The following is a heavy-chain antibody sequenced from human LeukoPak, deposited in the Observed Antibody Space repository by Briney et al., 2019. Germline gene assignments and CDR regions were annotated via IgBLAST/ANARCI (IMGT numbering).Heavy chain of an antibody. J-gene: IGHJ4*02. Sequence: GASVKVSCKASGYTFISYGINWVRQAPGQGLEWMGWISVYNGNTNYAQKLQGRVTMTTDTSTSTAYMELRSLRSDDTAVYYCARMGERQQLAYWGQGTLVTVSS. CDR3: ARMGERQQLAY. D-gene: IGHD6-13*01. CDR1: GYTFISYG. CDR2: ISVYNGNT. V-gene: IGHV1-18*01.